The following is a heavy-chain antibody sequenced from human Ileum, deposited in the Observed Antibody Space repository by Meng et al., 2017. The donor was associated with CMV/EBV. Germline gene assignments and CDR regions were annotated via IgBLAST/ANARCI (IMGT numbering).Heavy chain of an antibody. CDR2: ISVHHGNT. Sequence: QVYLGHSGTEGKKPWASWKVSCKTSGYTFTNHNLAWVRQAPGQGLEWMGWISVHHGNTDYAQKYQDRVTMTRDTSTNTAYMELRSLTSDDTAMYYCARDNWGYDYWGQGTLVTVSS. D-gene: IGHD7-27*01. CDR1: GYTFTNHN. CDR3: ARDNWGYDY. V-gene: IGHV1-18*01. J-gene: IGHJ4*02.